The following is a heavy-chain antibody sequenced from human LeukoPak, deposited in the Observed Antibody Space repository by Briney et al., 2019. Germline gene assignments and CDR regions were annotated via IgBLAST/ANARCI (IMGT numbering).Heavy chain of an antibody. V-gene: IGHV3-23*01. CDR3: ARGSSSWYDY. D-gene: IGHD6-13*01. CDR1: GFTFSNYA. Sequence: GGTLRLSCAASGFTFSNYAMTWVRQAPGKGLEWVPAISGSGGDTYYADSVKGRFTISRDNAKNSLYLQMNSLRAEDTAVYYCARGSSSWYDYWGQGTLVTVSS. CDR2: ISGSGGDT. J-gene: IGHJ4*02.